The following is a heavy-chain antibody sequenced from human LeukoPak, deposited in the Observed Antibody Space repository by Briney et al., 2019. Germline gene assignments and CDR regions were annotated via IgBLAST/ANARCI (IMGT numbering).Heavy chain of an antibody. Sequence: SETLSLTCIVSGGSFSSSAYYWGWIRQPPGEGLQWVGSIYHSGNTYYNSSLKSRVTISVDTSTSQFSLRLSSVTAADTAVYYCARTVDLRGWFDPWGQGTLVTVSS. D-gene: IGHD3-16*01. J-gene: IGHJ5*02. CDR1: GGSFSSSAYY. V-gene: IGHV4-39*07. CDR3: ARTVDLRGWFDP. CDR2: IYHSGNT.